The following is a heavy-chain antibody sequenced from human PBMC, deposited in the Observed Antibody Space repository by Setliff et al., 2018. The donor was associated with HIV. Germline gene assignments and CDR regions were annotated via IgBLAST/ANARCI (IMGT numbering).Heavy chain of an antibody. CDR2: ISAYNGNT. D-gene: IGHD1-26*01. CDR1: GYTFTNYN. V-gene: IGHV1-18*01. J-gene: IGHJ4*02. Sequence: ASVKVSCKTSGYTFTNYNIIWVRQAPGQGLEWMGWISAYNGNTKYGQNVQGRVTMTTDTSVSTAYLELRRLRSDDTAVYYCARDFVGKVYDLQPWGQGTLVTVSS. CDR3: ARDFVGKVYDLQP.